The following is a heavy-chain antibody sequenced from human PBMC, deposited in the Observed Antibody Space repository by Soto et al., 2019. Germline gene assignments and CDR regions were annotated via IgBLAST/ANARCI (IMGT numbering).Heavy chain of an antibody. CDR3: ARTGDCSGGSCPLGAFDI. CDR1: GFTFSSYS. D-gene: IGHD2-15*01. V-gene: IGHV3-21*01. J-gene: IGHJ3*02. CDR2: ISSSSSYI. Sequence: GGSLRLSCAASGFTFSSYSMNWVRQAPGKGLEWVSSISSSSSYIYYADSVKGRFTISRDNAKNSLYLQMNSLRAEGTAVYYCARTGDCSGGSCPLGAFDIWGQGTMVTVSS.